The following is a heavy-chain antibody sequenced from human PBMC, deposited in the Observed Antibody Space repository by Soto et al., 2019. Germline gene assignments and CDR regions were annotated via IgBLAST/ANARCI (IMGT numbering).Heavy chain of an antibody. Sequence: GASVKVSCKASGYTFTSYGISWVRQAPGQGLEWMGGISPIYGNTNYAQKSQGRVTITADESTSTAYMELSSLRSEDTAVYYCARDTSGSYSPWGQGTLVTVSS. J-gene: IGHJ5*02. CDR3: ARDTSGSYSP. D-gene: IGHD1-26*01. CDR1: GYTFTSYG. CDR2: ISPIYGNT. V-gene: IGHV1-69*13.